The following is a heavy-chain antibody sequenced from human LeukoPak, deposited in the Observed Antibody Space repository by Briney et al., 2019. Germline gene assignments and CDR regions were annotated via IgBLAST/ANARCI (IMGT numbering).Heavy chain of an antibody. J-gene: IGHJ5*02. D-gene: IGHD2-21*02. CDR2: ISGGGGST. CDR3: AKDRTWTNCFSFDP. Sequence: EPSETLSLTCAVYGGPFCGYYWSCLRQAPGKGLEGVSAISGGGGSTYYADSVKGRFTISRDNSKNTLYLQMNSLRAEDTAVYYCAKDRTWTNCFSFDPWGQGTLVTVSS. CDR1: GGPFCGYY. V-gene: IGHV3-23*01.